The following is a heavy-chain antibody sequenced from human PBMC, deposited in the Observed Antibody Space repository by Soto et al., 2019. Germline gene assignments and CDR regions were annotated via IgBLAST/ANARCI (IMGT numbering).Heavy chain of an antibody. CDR1: GFTFSSYG. CDR3: ARVGGYLQYYYYYYMDV. V-gene: IGHV3-33*01. D-gene: IGHD1-26*01. CDR2: IWYDGSNK. J-gene: IGHJ6*03. Sequence: PGGSLRLSCAASGFTFSSYGMHWVRQAPGKGLEWVAVIWYDGSNKYYADSVKGRFTISRDNSKNTLYLQMNSLRAEDTAVYYCARVGGYLQYYYYYYMDVWGKGTTVTVSS.